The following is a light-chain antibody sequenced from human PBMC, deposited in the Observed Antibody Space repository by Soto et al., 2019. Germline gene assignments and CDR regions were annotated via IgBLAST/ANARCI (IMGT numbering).Light chain of an antibody. CDR3: QQYQSYWT. Sequence: DIQMTKSKSSLAASVGDSVTITFRASQSISRWLAWYQQKPGEAPKLLIYDASSLQSGVPSRFSGSVSGTEFTLIISSLQPDDFATYYCQQYQSYWTFAQGTKVDI. V-gene: IGKV1-5*01. CDR2: DAS. CDR1: QSISRW. J-gene: IGKJ1*01.